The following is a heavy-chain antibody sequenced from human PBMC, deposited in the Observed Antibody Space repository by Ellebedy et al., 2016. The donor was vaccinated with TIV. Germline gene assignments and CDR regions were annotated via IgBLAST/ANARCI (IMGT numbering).Heavy chain of an antibody. V-gene: IGHV3-30*04. Sequence: GESLKISCAASGFTFSSYAMHWVRQAPGKGLEWVAVISYDGSNKYYADSVKGRFTISRDNSKNTLYLQMNSLRPEDTSVYYCAREYRSGWFDPWGQGTLVTVSS. J-gene: IGHJ5*02. D-gene: IGHD1-26*01. CDR3: AREYRSGWFDP. CDR2: ISYDGSNK. CDR1: GFTFSSYA.